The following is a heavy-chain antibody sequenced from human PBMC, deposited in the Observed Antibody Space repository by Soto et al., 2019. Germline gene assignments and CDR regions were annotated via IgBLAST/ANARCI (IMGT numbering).Heavy chain of an antibody. CDR3: ARDRGDSSSPTYGYYYYGMDV. CDR1: GGSISSGGYY. V-gene: IGHV4-31*03. CDR2: IYYSGST. Sequence: PSETLSLTCTVSGGSISSGGYYWSWIRQHPGKGLEWIGYIYYSGSTYYNPSLKSRVTISVDTSKNQFSLKLSSVTAADTAVYYCARDRGDSSSPTYGYYYYGMDVWGQGTTVTVSS. J-gene: IGHJ6*02. D-gene: IGHD6-13*01.